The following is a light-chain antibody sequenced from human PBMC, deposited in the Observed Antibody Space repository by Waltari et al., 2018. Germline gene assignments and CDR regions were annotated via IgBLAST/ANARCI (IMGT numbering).Light chain of an antibody. CDR2: DVS. CDR1: TSDVGFYNY. J-gene: IGLJ3*02. Sequence: QSALTQPASASGSPGQSITIFCTGTTSDVGFYNYVSWYQQHPGKAPKVIIYDVSQRPSGISKRCSGSKSGSTASLTISGLQADDEADYYCKSYTGTGAWVFGKGTKLTVL. V-gene: IGLV2-14*03. CDR3: KSYTGTGAWV.